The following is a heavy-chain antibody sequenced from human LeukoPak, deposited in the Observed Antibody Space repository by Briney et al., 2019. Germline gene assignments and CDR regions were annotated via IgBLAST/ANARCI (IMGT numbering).Heavy chain of an antibody. CDR3: ARASIEYSSSSDQPYYYYYMDV. J-gene: IGHJ6*03. Sequence: RSSATLSLTCTLSGGSISIGSYYWSWIRPPAGKGLEWIGTIYTSGSTNYNPSLKSPVTISVDTSKNQFSLKLSSVTAADTAVYYCARASIEYSSSSDQPYYYYYMDVWGKGTTVTVSS. CDR1: GGSISIGSYY. CDR2: IYTSGST. V-gene: IGHV4-61*02. D-gene: IGHD6-6*01.